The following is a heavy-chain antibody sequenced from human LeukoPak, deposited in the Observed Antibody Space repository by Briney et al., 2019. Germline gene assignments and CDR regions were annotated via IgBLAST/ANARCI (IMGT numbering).Heavy chain of an antibody. J-gene: IGHJ4*02. V-gene: IGHV3-23*01. CDR2: ISAADGDNT. D-gene: IGHD6-19*01. Sequence: GGSLRLSCVASGFTFRNFAMSWVRQAPGKGLEWVSAISAADGDNTYYADSVKGRFTISRDNSKNTLYLQMNSLRAEDTAVYYCAKNRLVLFPYFDYWGQGTLVTVSS. CDR1: GFTFRNFA. CDR3: AKNRLVLFPYFDY.